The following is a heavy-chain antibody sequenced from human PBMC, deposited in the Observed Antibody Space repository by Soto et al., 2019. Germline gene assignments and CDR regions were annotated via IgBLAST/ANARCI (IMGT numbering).Heavy chain of an antibody. V-gene: IGHV4-59*01. CDR2: IYYSGST. J-gene: IGHJ6*02. Sequence: LSLPCTVYFGSISRYYWSWSRQPPGKGLEWIGYIYYSGSTNYNPSLKSRVTISVDTSKNQFSLKLSSVTAADTAVYYCARDTVWYGMDVWGQGTTVTVSS. CDR3: ARDTVWYGMDV. CDR1: FGSISRYY. D-gene: IGHD4-4*01.